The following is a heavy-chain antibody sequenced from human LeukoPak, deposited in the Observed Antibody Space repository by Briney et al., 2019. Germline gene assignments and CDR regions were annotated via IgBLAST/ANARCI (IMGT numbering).Heavy chain of an antibody. J-gene: IGHJ5*02. D-gene: IGHD6-13*01. CDR3: ARGGSWYLNWFDP. CDR2: IYYSGST. CDR1: GGSVSSGSYY. V-gene: IGHV4-61*01. Sequence: SETLSLTCTVSGGSVSSGSYYWSWIRQPPGKGLEWIGYIYYSGSTNYNPSLKSRVTISVDTSKNQFSLKLSSVTAADTAVYYCARGGSWYLNWFDPWGQGTLVTVSS.